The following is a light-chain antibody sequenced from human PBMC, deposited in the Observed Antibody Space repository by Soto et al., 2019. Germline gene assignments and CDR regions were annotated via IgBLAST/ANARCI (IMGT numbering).Light chain of an antibody. J-gene: IGKJ1*01. CDR1: QSIATY. V-gene: IGKV1-5*03. CDR2: KAS. CDR3: QHYNTYTWT. Sequence: DIQMTQSPSTLSASIGDRVTITCRASQSIATYLAWYQQKPGKAPKLLIYKASSLGGGVPSRFSGSGSGTDFTLTISSLQPDDSATYYCQHYNTYTWTFGLGTKVYIK.